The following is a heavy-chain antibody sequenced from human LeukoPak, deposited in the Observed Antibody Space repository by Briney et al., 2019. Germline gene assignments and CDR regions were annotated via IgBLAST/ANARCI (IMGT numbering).Heavy chain of an antibody. CDR3: AKDAVGATAYYFDC. J-gene: IGHJ4*02. CDR2: INPDGSTT. CDR1: KFTFSSYW. D-gene: IGHD1-26*01. Sequence: GGSLRLSCAASKFTFSSYWMHWVRQAPGKGLVWVSRINPDGSTTNYADSVKGRFTISRDNAKNTVYLQMNRLRAEDTAVYYCAKDAVGATAYYFDCWGQGTLVSVSS. V-gene: IGHV3-74*01.